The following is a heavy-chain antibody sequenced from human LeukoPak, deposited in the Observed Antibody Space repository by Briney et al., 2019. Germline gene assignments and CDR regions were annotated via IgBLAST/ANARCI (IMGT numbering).Heavy chain of an antibody. J-gene: IGHJ4*02. V-gene: IGHV1-2*02. D-gene: IGHD4-17*01. CDR3: TRTYDYGDLIPFDY. CDR1: GYTFTGYY. Sequence: ASVKVSCKASGYTFTGYYLHWVRQAPGQGLEWMGRINPNNGGTNYAQKFQGRVTMTRDTSINTAYMELSRLTSDDTAVYYCTRTYDYGDLIPFDYWGQGTLVTVSS. CDR2: INPNNGGT.